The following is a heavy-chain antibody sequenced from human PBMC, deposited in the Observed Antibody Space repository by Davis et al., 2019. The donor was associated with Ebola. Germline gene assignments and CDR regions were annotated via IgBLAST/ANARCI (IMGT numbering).Heavy chain of an antibody. CDR2: INAGNGNT. CDR3: ARAVSWYDRAYYGMDV. CDR1: GYTFTSYA. D-gene: IGHD6-13*01. V-gene: IGHV1-3*01. Sequence: ASVKVSCKASGYTFTSYAMHWVRQAPGQRLEWMGWINAGNGNTKYSQKFQGRVTITRDTSASTAYMELSSLRSEDTAVYYCARAVSWYDRAYYGMDVWGQGTTVTVSS. J-gene: IGHJ6*02.